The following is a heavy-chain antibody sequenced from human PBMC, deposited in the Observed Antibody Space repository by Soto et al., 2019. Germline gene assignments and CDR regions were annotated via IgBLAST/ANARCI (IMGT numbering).Heavy chain of an antibody. CDR2: ISYDGSNK. J-gene: IGHJ3*02. CDR1: GFTFSSYA. D-gene: IGHD4-17*01. CDR3: AREVPTVTTGWAFDI. V-gene: IGHV3-30-3*01. Sequence: QVQLVESGGGVVQPGRSLRLSCAASGFTFSSYAMHWVRQAPGKGLEWVAVISYDGSNKYYADSVKGRFTISRDNSKNTLYLQMNSLRAEDTAVYYCAREVPTVTTGWAFDIWGQGTMVTVSS.